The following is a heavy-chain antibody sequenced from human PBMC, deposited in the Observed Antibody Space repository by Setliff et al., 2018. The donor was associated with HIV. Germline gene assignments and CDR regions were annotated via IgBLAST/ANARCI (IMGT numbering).Heavy chain of an antibody. Sequence: GGSLRLSCAASGFTFSSYAMTWVRQAPGKGLEWVSAISGSGGSTYYADSVKGRFTISRDNSKNTLYLQVNSLRAEDTAVYYCAKDGPAVDTAKDYWGQGTLVTVSS. J-gene: IGHJ4*02. CDR3: AKDGPAVDTAKDY. D-gene: IGHD5-18*01. V-gene: IGHV3-23*01. CDR2: ISGSGGST. CDR1: GFTFSSYA.